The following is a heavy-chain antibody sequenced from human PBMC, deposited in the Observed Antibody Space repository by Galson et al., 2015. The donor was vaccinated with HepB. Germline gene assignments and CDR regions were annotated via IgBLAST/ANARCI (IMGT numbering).Heavy chain of an antibody. V-gene: IGHV1-46*03. CDR2: INPSGGST. J-gene: IGHJ4*02. CDR1: GYTFTSYY. D-gene: IGHD5-12*01. Sequence: SVKVSCKASGYTFTSYYMHWVRQAPGQGLEWMGIINPSGGSTSYAQKFQGRVTMTRDTSTSTVYMELSSLRSEDTAVYYCARGRGVRATGGLFDYWGQGTLVTVSS. CDR3: ARGRGVRATGGLFDY.